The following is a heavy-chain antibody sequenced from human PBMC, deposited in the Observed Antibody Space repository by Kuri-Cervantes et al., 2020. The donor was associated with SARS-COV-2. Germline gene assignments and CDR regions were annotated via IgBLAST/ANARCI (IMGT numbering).Heavy chain of an antibody. CDR2: ISHDGKNK. Sequence: RGSLRLSCAAPGFNFSRTDMHWVRQAPGKGLEWVAVISHDGKNKKCIASGKGRFTISRDNSQNTLYLHMKSLRSEDTAMYYCAKDRVGVQDFWGQGTLVTVFS. CDR1: GFNFSRTD. CDR3: AKDRVGVQDF. D-gene: IGHD2-21*01. V-gene: IGHV3-30*18. J-gene: IGHJ4*02.